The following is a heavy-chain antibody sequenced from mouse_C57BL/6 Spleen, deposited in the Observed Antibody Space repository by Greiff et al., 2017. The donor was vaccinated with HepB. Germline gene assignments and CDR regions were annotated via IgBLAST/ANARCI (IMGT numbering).Heavy chain of an antibody. CDR3: VCPYGPNWVWFAY. CDR1: GYSFTDYN. Sequence: EVQLQQSGPELVKPGASVKISCKASGYSFTDYNMNWVKQSNGKSLEWIGVINPNYGTTSYNQKFKGKATLTVDQSSSTAYMQLNSLTSEDSAVYYCVCPYGPNWVWFAYWGQGTLVTVSA. CDR2: INPNYGTT. V-gene: IGHV1-39*01. J-gene: IGHJ3*01. D-gene: IGHD1-1*02.